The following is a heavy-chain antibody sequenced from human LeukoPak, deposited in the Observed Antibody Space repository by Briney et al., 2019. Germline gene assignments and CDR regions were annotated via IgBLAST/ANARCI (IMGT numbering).Heavy chain of an antibody. CDR2: IYYSGST. D-gene: IGHD1-26*01. V-gene: IGHV4-31*02. CDR3: ARVDLLRGVGATSYFDY. CDR1: GFTFSSYA. J-gene: IGHJ4*02. Sequence: LRLSCAASGFTFSSYAMSWIRQHPGKGLEWIGYIYYSGSTYYNPSLKSRVTISVDTSKNQFSLKLSSVTAADTAVYYCARVDLLRGVGATSYFDYWGQGTLVTVSS.